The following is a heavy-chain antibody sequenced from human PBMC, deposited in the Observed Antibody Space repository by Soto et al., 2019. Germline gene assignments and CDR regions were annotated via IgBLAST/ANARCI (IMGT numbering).Heavy chain of an antibody. CDR3: ARDRGYDAHDYYYNAMDV. D-gene: IGHD2-15*01. CDR1: GFTFSSYA. V-gene: IGHV3-21*01. CDR2: IRGFSPYT. Sequence: PGGSLSLSCAASGFTFSSYAMNWVRQAPGKGLEWVSDIRGFSPYTFYAESVKGRFTISRDNAKNSLYLQMNSLRAEDTAVYYCARDRGYDAHDYYYNAMDVWGQGTTVTVSS. J-gene: IGHJ6*02.